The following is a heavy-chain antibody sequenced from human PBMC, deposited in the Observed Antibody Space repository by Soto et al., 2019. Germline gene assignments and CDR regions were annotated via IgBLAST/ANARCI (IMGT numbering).Heavy chain of an antibody. D-gene: IGHD3-10*01. Sequence: EVQLVESGGGLVQPGGSLRLSCAASKFFFISYEMNWVRQAPGKGLEWISYISESGNSVYYADSVKGRFTISRDNAKTSLYLQMNNLRAEDTAIYYCVRDRLGGFGYVDYWGQGALVTVSS. V-gene: IGHV3-48*03. CDR2: ISESGNSV. CDR3: VRDRLGGFGYVDY. CDR1: KFFFISYE. J-gene: IGHJ4*02.